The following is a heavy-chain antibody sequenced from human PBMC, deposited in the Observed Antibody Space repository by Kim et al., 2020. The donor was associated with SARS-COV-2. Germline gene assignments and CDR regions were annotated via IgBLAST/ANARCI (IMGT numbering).Heavy chain of an antibody. D-gene: IGHD6-13*01. Sequence: ASVKVSCKASGYSFTSYGISWARQAPGQGLEWMGWISGYNGNTNYAQNLQGRVTMTTDTSTSTVYMELRSLRSDDTAVYYCARDVAQQLVIFGSYSGMDVWGQGTTVTVS. CDR2: ISGYNGNT. CDR1: GYSFTSYG. CDR3: ARDVAQQLVIFGSYSGMDV. V-gene: IGHV1-18*04. J-gene: IGHJ6*02.